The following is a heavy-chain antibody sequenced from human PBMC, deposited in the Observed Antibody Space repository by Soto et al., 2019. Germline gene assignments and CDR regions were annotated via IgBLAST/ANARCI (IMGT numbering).Heavy chain of an antibody. D-gene: IGHD2-15*01. J-gene: IGHJ4*02. CDR1: GGTSSTYT. CDR3: ARGYCCGGSCYHSFDY. CDR2: IIPVLGIV. V-gene: IGHV1-69*02. Sequence: GASVKVSCKASGGTSSTYTINWVRQAPGQGLEWMGRIIPVLGIVNYAQKFQGRVTITADKSTTTAYMELSSLRSEDTAVYYCARGYCCGGSCYHSFDYWGQGTQVTVSS.